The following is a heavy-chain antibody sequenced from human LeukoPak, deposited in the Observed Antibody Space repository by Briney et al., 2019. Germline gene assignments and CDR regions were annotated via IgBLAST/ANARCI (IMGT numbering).Heavy chain of an antibody. D-gene: IGHD3-22*01. J-gene: IGHJ3*02. Sequence: GGSLRLSCAASGFNFRQAWMSWVRQAPVKVLEWVGRLKSYKDGGTTDYATPVRGRFTISRDDSKNTLFLQMNSLKTEDTAVYYCATDDYYENTPHGLDFFDIWGQGTMVTVSS. V-gene: IGHV3-15*01. CDR1: GFNFRQAW. CDR2: LKSYKDGGTT. CDR3: ATDDYYENTPHGLDFFDI.